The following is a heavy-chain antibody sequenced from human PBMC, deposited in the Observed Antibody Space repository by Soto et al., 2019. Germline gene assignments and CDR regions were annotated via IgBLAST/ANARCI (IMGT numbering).Heavy chain of an antibody. D-gene: IGHD3-3*01. Sequence: PSETLSLTCSVSIGSVTSYYWSWIRQPPGKGLEWIGGMYYRGTTNYNPSLKSRVTISIDTSKNQFSLKMTSVTAADTAVYYCARYDFVAFYFDHWGQGTLVTVSS. CDR2: MYYRGTT. CDR1: IGSVTSYY. V-gene: IGHV4-59*02. CDR3: ARYDFVAFYFDH. J-gene: IGHJ4*02.